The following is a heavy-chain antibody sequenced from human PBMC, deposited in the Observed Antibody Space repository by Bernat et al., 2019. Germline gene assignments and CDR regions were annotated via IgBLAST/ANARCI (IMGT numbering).Heavy chain of an antibody. D-gene: IGHD3-10*01. Sequence: EVQLVESGGGLVQPGGSLRLSCAVSGFTFNDHYMDWVRQAPGKGLEWVGRIKNKANNYATDYAASAKGRFIISRDDSRNSLYLQMNSLKTEDAAVYYCARVRLGVSLRYFDYWGQGTLVTVSS. CDR2: IKNKANNYAT. CDR1: GFTFNDHY. J-gene: IGHJ4*02. CDR3: ARVRLGVSLRYFDY. V-gene: IGHV3-72*01.